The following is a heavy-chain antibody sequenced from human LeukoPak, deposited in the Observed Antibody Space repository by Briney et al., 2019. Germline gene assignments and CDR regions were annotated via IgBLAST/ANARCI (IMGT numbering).Heavy chain of an antibody. CDR1: GYSFNSYY. J-gene: IGHJ4*02. Sequence: GESLKISCTASGYSFNSYYIGWVRQMPGKGLEWMGMIYPGDPETRYSPSFQGHVTISLDRSITTAYLRFNNLKASDTAMYYCARGVDFWSGSPYFDFWGQGTLVTVSS. D-gene: IGHD3-3*01. V-gene: IGHV5-51*01. CDR2: IYPGDPET. CDR3: ARGVDFWSGSPYFDF.